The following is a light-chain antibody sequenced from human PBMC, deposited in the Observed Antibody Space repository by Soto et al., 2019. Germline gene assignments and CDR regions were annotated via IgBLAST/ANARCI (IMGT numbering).Light chain of an antibody. CDR2: GNS. CDR3: QSYDSSLSGYV. V-gene: IGLV1-40*01. J-gene: IGLJ1*01. CDR1: SSNIGAGYH. Sequence: QSVRTQPPSVSGAPGQRVTISCTGSSSNIGAGYHVHWYQQLPGTAPKLLIYGNSNRPSGVPDRFSGSKSGTSASLAITGLQAEDEADYYCQSYDSSLSGYVFGTGTKLTVL.